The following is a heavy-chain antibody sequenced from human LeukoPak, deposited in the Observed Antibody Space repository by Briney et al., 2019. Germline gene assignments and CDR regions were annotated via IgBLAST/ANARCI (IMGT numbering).Heavy chain of an antibody. CDR1: GGSLNLFY. D-gene: IGHD4-17*01. J-gene: IGHJ3*01. V-gene: IGHV4-59*01. CDR2: ISYTGTT. CDR3: ARDFARNSGDYGYDGFDV. Sequence: PSETLSLTCTVSGGSLNLFYWSWIRQPPQKGLEWIGYISYTGTTYYNPSLKTRVTISLDTSKNHFSLNLGSATAADTAVYYCARDFARNSGDYGYDGFDVWGLGTMVTVSS.